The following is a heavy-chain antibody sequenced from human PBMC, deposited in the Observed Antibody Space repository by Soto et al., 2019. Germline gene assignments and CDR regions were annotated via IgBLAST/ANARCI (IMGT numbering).Heavy chain of an antibody. CDR2: TYYRSKWAK. J-gene: IGHJ5*02. CDR1: GESASSNSSA. V-gene: IGHV6-1*01. Sequence: QTLSLTFGLSGESASSNSSALNSITQSPSIALXWLGRTYYRSKWAKEYAASVKSRITINPETSKNQFSLPLNSVSPEDTAVYYCARTFGWLDPWGQGSLVTVSS. D-gene: IGHD3-10*01. CDR3: ARTFGWLDP.